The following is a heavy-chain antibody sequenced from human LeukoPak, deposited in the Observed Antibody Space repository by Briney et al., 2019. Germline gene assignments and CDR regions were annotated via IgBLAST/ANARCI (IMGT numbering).Heavy chain of an antibody. CDR3: ALTLKRGGSDY. CDR1: GGSFSGYY. J-gene: IGHJ4*02. Sequence: SGTLSLTCAVYGGSFSGYYWSWIRQPPGKGLEWIGEINHSGSTNYNPSLKSRVTISVDTSKNQFSLKLSSVTAADTAVYYCALTLKRGGSDYWGQGTLVTVSS. V-gene: IGHV4-34*01. CDR2: INHSGST. D-gene: IGHD1-26*01.